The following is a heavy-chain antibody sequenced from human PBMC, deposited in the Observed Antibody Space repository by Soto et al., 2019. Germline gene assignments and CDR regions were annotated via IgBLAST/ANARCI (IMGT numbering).Heavy chain of an antibody. Sequence: EVQLLESGGGLVQPGGSLRLSCAASGFTFYRYDMFWVRQTPRRGLEWVSFISGSGGRIEYGDFVRGRFTASRDNAEDTLSLQMNTLASDDTCVYYCVRRGSETGWYFDQWGQGTLVVVSS. V-gene: IGHV3-23*02. CDR3: VRRGSETGWYFDQ. D-gene: IGHD6-19*01. CDR2: ISGSGGRI. CDR1: GFTFYRYD. J-gene: IGHJ4*02.